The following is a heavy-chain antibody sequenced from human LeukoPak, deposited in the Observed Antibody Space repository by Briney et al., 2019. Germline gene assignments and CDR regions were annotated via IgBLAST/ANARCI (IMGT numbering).Heavy chain of an antibody. CDR2: INWNGGST. Sequence: GGSLRLSCAASGFTFDDYGMSWVRQAPGKGLEWVSGINWNGGSTGYADSVKGRFTISRDNAKNSLYLQMNSLRAEDTALYYCARDGAGDRNYYYYYMDVWGKGTTVTVSS. CDR1: GFTFDDYG. CDR3: ARDGAGDRNYYYYYMDV. J-gene: IGHJ6*03. D-gene: IGHD7-27*01. V-gene: IGHV3-20*04.